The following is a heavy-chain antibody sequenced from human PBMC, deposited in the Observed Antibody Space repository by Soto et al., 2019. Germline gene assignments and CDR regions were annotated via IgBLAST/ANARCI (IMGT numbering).Heavy chain of an antibody. CDR3: ARLPKGSLVTA. Sequence: GGSLRLSCVASGFRFSDHSMTWVRQSPGKGLQWIAYISSSSDNIYYAESVRGRFAVSRDNAKNALFLEMNSLRDDDTATYYCARLPKGSLVTAWGQGTRVTVSS. J-gene: IGHJ4*02. D-gene: IGHD2-21*02. V-gene: IGHV3-48*02. CDR1: GFRFSDHS. CDR2: ISSSSDNI.